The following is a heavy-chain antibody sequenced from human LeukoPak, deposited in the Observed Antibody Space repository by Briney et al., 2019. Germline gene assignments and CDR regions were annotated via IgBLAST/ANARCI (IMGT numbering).Heavy chain of an antibody. CDR1: GFTFDDYA. Sequence: GGSLRLSCEVSGFTFDDYAMHWVRQAPGKGLEWVAGVSGNSDKIGYADSVKGRFTSSRDNAKNSLYLQMNSLRPEDTALYYCARGYYGSGSSSGPIDYWGQGTLATVSS. CDR3: ARGYYGSGSSSGPIDY. V-gene: IGHV3-9*01. D-gene: IGHD3-10*01. J-gene: IGHJ4*02. CDR2: VSGNSDKI.